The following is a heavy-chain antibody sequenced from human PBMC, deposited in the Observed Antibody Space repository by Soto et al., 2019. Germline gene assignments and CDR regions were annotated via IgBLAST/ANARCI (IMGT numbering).Heavy chain of an antibody. CDR2: ISYDGSNK. J-gene: IGHJ5*02. D-gene: IGHD3-22*01. V-gene: IGHV3-30-3*01. CDR3: AGSNPPYFTFGVDSSGPTWFDP. CDR1: GFTFSSYA. Sequence: PGGSLRLSCAASGFTFSSYAMHWVRQAPGKGLEWVAVISYDGSNKYYADSVKGRFTISRDNSKNTLYLQMNSLRAEDTAVYYCAGSNPPYFTFGVDSSGPTWFDPWGQGTLVTVSS.